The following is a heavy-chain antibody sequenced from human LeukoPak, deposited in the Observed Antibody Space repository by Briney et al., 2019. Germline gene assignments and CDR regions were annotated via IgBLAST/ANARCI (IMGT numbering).Heavy chain of an antibody. V-gene: IGHV3-21*01. Sequence: GGSLRLSCAASGFTFSSYSINLVRQAPGKWLEWVSSISSSSSYIYYADSVKGRFTISRDNAKNSLYLQMNSLRAEDTAVYYCARDQKPGIAVAGTFDYWGQGTLVTVSS. CDR1: GFTFSSYS. D-gene: IGHD6-19*01. J-gene: IGHJ4*02. CDR3: ARDQKPGIAVAGTFDY. CDR2: ISSSSSYI.